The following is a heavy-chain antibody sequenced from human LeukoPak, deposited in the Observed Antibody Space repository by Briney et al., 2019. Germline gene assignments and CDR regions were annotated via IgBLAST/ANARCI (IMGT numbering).Heavy chain of an antibody. CDR2: IYYSGST. Sequence: SETLPLTCTVSGGSISSSSYYWGWIRQPPGKGLEWIGSIYYSGSTYYNPSLKSRVTISVDTSKNQFSLKLSSVTAADTAVYYCARLNKRWLASDWGQGTLVTVSS. CDR1: GGSISSSSYY. CDR3: ARLNKRWLASD. V-gene: IGHV4-39*01. J-gene: IGHJ4*02. D-gene: IGHD6-19*01.